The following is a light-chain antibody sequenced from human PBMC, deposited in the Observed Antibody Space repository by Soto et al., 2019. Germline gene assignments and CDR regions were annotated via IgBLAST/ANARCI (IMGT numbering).Light chain of an antibody. J-gene: IGLJ3*02. CDR3: QSYDSGLSGSV. Sequence: QAVVTQPPSVSGAPGQRVTISCTGSSSNIGAGYDVHWYQQLPGTAPKLLIYADTDRPSGVPDRFSGSKSGTSASLAITGLQADDEADYYCQSYDSGLSGSVFGGGTQLTVL. CDR1: SSNIGAGYD. V-gene: IGLV1-40*01. CDR2: ADT.